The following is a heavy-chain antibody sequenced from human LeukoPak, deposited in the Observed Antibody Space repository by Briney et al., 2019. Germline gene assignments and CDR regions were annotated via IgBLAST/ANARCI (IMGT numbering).Heavy chain of an antibody. J-gene: IGHJ6*03. Sequence: SETLSLTCTVSGGSISSYYWSWIRQPPGKGLEWIGYIYTSGSTNYNPSLKSRVTISVDTSKNQFSLKLSSVTAADTAVYYCARLRGFPRHYYYYYYMDVWGKGTTVTVSS. V-gene: IGHV4-4*09. D-gene: IGHD3-10*01. CDR1: GGSISSYY. CDR2: IYTSGST. CDR3: ARLRGFPRHYYYYYYMDV.